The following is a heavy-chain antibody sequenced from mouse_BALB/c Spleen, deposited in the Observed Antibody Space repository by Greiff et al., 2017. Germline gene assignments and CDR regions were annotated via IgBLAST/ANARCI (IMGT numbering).Heavy chain of an antibody. Sequence: DVKLVESGGGLVKPGGSLKLSCAASGFTFSSYAMSWVRQTPEKRLEWVASISSGGSTYYPDSVKGRFTISRDNARNILYLQMSSLRSEDTAMYYCARDYCSWFAYWGQGTLVTVSA. J-gene: IGHJ3*01. CDR1: GFTFSSYA. D-gene: IGHD1-2*01. CDR3: ARDYCSWFAY. CDR2: ISSGGST. V-gene: IGHV5-6-5*01.